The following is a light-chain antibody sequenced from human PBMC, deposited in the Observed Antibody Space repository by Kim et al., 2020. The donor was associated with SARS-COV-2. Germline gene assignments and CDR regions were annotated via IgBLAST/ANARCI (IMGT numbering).Light chain of an antibody. Sequence: GKMVTISCTRSSGSIASYYVQWYQQRPGSAPTTVIYEDNERPSGVPDRFSGSIDSSSNSASFTISGLKTEDEADYYCQSYDSSNVVFGGGTQLTVL. J-gene: IGLJ2*01. CDR1: SGSIASYY. CDR3: QSYDSSNVV. V-gene: IGLV6-57*03. CDR2: EDN.